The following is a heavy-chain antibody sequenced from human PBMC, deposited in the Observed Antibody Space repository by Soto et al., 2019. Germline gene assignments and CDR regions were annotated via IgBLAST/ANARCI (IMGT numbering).Heavy chain of an antibody. CDR3: TTAYTSRPGLHH. CDR2: ISATGTYT. CDR1: GFTFSTCS. Sequence: EVQLVESGGGLVEPGGSLRLSCATSGFTFSTCSMNWVRQAPGKGLEWVSSISATGTYTFYADSLKGRFTISRDNARNSLFLPMNSLRVDDPALYYCTTAYTSRPGLHHWGHGARVNVSS. J-gene: IGHJ5*02. V-gene: IGHV3-21*01. D-gene: IGHD3-16*01.